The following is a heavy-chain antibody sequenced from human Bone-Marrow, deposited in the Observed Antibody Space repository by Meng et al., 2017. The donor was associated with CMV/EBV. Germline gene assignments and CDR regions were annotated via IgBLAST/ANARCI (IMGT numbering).Heavy chain of an antibody. D-gene: IGHD4-11*01. CDR1: GFTVSSNY. J-gene: IGHJ6*02. CDR3: ARDRHDYSNYEGYYYGMDV. Sequence: GESLKISCAASGFTVSSNYMSWVRQAPGKGLQWVSVIYNDGATYSADSVKGRFTISRDTSENTLYLQMNSLRAEDTAVYYCARDRHDYSNYEGYYYGMDVWGQGTTVTVSS. V-gene: IGHV3-66*02. CDR2: IYNDGAT.